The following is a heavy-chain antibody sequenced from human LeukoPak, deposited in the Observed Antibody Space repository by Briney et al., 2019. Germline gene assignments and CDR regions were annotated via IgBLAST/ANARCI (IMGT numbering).Heavy chain of an antibody. CDR2: ISWNSGSI. Sequence: GGSLRLSCAASGFTFDDYAMHWVRQAPGKGLEWVSGISWNSGSIGYADSVKGRFTISRDNAKNSLYLQMNSLRAEDTAVYYCANGPSTPWGQGTLVTVSS. CDR1: GFTFDDYA. CDR3: ANGPSTP. V-gene: IGHV3-9*01. J-gene: IGHJ5*02.